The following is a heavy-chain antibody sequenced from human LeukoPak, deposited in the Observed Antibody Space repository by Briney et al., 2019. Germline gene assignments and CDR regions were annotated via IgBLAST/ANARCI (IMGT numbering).Heavy chain of an antibody. J-gene: IGHJ4*02. CDR1: GFTFSRFW. D-gene: IGHD5-12*01. V-gene: IGHV3-7*04. Sequence: GGSLRLSCAASGFTFSRFWMSWVRQAPGKGLEGGANIKQDGSEKYYVDSVKGRFTISRDNAKNSLYLQMNSLRAEDTAVFYCARDGTYTDYDPDFDIWGQGTLVTVSS. CDR3: ARDGTYTDYDPDFDI. CDR2: IKQDGSEK.